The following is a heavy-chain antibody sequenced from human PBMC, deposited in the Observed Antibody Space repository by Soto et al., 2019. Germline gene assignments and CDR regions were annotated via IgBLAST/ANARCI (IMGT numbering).Heavy chain of an antibody. J-gene: IGHJ4*02. D-gene: IGHD2-8*01. CDR2: ISYSDGS. CDR3: ASHRTFWPFAS. V-gene: IGHV4-39*01. CDR1: GGSISTRDSISTRSFY. Sequence: SETLSLTCTVSGGSISTRDSISTRSFYWGWMRQPPGKGLQWIASISYSDGSFYNSSLKSRLTISVDTSKNQFSLSLRSVTAADTAVYYGASHRTFWPFASWGQGTVVTVPS.